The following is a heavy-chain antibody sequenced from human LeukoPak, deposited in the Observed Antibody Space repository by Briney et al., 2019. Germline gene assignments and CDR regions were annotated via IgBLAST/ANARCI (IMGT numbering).Heavy chain of an antibody. CDR3: AKVQDYDILTGYYIAGGHFDY. D-gene: IGHD3-9*01. CDR1: GFTFSTYA. J-gene: IGHJ4*02. Sequence: GGSLRLSCAASGFTFSTYAMSWVRQAPGKGLEWVSSISSSGGSTYYADSVKGRFTISRDNSKNTLYLQMNSLRAEDTAIYYCAKVQDYDILTGYYIAGGHFDYWGQGTLVTVTA. V-gene: IGHV3-23*01. CDR2: ISSSGGST.